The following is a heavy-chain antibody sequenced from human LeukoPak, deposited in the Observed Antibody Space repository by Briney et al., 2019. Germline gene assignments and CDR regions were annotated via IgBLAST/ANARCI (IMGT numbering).Heavy chain of an antibody. D-gene: IGHD1-26*01. Sequence: PETLSLTCAVYIDSFSNYHWNWIRQTPAKGMEWIGEVNESGGTNISPSLRSRVILSVDTSKNQFSLKLISVTVADTAIYYCARGQGATVPQVGKNWFDPWGQGTRVTVSS. CDR1: IDSFSNYH. CDR3: ARGQGATVPQVGKNWFDP. J-gene: IGHJ5*02. V-gene: IGHV4-34*01. CDR2: VNESGGT.